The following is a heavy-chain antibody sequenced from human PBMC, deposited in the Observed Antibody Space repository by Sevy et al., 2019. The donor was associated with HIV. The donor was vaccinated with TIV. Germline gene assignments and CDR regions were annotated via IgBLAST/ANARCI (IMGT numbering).Heavy chain of an antibody. CDR3: TTGGSLFQH. D-gene: IGHD3-16*01. Sequence: GGSLRLSCAASGFTFNNVWMSWVRQAPGKGLGWVAHIKSKRDGGKTEYAAPVRGRFTISRDDSKNTLYLQMNSLKTEDTAVYYCTTGGSLFQHWGQGTLVTVSS. J-gene: IGHJ1*01. CDR1: GFTFNNVW. CDR2: IKSKRDGGKT. V-gene: IGHV3-15*01.